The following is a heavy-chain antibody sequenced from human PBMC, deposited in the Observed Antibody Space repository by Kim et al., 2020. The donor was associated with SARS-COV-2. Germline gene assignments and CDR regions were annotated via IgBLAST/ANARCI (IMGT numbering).Heavy chain of an antibody. J-gene: IGHJ4*02. Sequence: GGSLRLSCAASGFTFSSYAMSWVRQAPGKGLEWVSAISGSGGSTYYADSVKGRFTISRDNSKNTLYLQMNSLRAEDTAVYYCAKDRRSSGTAKNFDYWGQGTLVTVSS. CDR1: GFTFSSYA. CDR2: ISGSGGST. D-gene: IGHD6-19*01. CDR3: AKDRRSSGTAKNFDY. V-gene: IGHV3-23*01.